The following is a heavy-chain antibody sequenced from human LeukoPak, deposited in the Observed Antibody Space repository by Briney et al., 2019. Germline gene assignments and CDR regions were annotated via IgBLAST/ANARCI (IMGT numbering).Heavy chain of an antibody. CDR2: INWNGGTT. J-gene: IGHJ4*02. CDR3: ARDKHYYDSSNYV. CDR1: GFTFNDYG. Sequence: GGSLRLSCAASGFTFNDYGMSWVRQGPGKGLEWVSGINWNGGTTGYADSVRGRFTISRDNVKNSLYLQMNSLRAEATALYYCARDKHYYDSSNYVWGQGTLVTVSS. D-gene: IGHD3-22*01. V-gene: IGHV3-20*04.